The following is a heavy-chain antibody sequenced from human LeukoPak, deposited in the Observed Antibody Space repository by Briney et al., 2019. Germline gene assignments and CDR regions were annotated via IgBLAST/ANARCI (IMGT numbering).Heavy chain of an antibody. D-gene: IGHD3-10*01. J-gene: IGHJ4*02. V-gene: IGHV3-21*01. CDR1: GFTFSSYW. CDR2: ISSSRSYI. Sequence: TTGGSLRLSCAASGFTFSSYWMSWVRQAPGKGLEWVSCISSSRSYIYYADSVKGRFTISRDNAKNSLYLQMNSLRAEDTAVYYCARDDYGSGSYYFDYWGQGTLVTVSS. CDR3: ARDDYGSGSYYFDY.